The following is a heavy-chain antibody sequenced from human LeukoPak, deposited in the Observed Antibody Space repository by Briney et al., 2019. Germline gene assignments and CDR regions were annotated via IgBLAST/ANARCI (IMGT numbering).Heavy chain of an antibody. V-gene: IGHV3-48*01. CDR1: GFTFSRYS. CDR3: AKGEVVTAIVFPFDI. J-gene: IGHJ3*02. Sequence: GGPLRLSCAASGFTFSRYSMNWVRQAPGKGLEWLSYISSGSTTIYYADSVKGRFTISRDNAENSLYLQLNSLRAEDTAVYYCAKGEVVTAIVFPFDIWGQGTMVTVSS. D-gene: IGHD2-21*02. CDR2: ISSGSTTI.